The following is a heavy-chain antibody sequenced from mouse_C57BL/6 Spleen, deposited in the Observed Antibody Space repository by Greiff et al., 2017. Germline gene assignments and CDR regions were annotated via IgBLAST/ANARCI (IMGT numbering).Heavy chain of an antibody. V-gene: IGHV1-7*01. Sequence: VQLQQSGAELAKPGASVKLSCKASGYTFTSYWMHWVKQRPGQGLEWIGYINPSSGYTKYNQKFKDKATLTAGKSSSTAYMQLSSLTYEDSAVYYCARDYYSYALAYWGQGASVTVSS. CDR3: ARDYYSYALAY. D-gene: IGHD1-1*01. CDR1: GYTFTSYW. CDR2: INPSSGYT. J-gene: IGHJ4*01.